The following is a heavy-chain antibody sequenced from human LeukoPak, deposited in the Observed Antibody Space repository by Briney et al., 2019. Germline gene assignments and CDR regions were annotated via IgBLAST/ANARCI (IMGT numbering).Heavy chain of an antibody. CDR2: INPSGGST. J-gene: IGHJ4*02. CDR1: EYTFTSYY. Sequence: ASVKVSCKASEYTFTSYYMHWVRQAPGQGLEWMGIINPSGGSTSYAQKFQGRVTMTRDTSTSTVYMELSSLRSEDTAVYYCARDRGSSSPESIYYFDYWGQGTLVTVSS. V-gene: IGHV1-46*01. CDR3: ARDRGSSSPESIYYFDY. D-gene: IGHD6-6*01.